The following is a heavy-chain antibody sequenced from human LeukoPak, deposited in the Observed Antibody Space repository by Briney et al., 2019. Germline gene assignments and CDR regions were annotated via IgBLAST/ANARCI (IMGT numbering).Heavy chain of an antibody. V-gene: IGHV1-69*13. Sequence: SVKVSCKASGGTFISYAISWVRQAPGQGLEWMGGIIPIFGTANYAQKFQGRVTITADESTSTAYMELSSLRSEDTAVYYCARVSKPYSSGWNYYYYGMDVWGQGTTVTVSS. J-gene: IGHJ6*02. CDR2: IIPIFGTA. CDR1: GGTFISYA. D-gene: IGHD6-19*01. CDR3: ARVSKPYSSGWNYYYYGMDV.